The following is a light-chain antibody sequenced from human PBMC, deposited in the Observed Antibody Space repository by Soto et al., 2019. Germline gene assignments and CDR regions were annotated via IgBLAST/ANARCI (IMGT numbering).Light chain of an antibody. J-gene: IGKJ2*01. CDR3: QQYNNWPMYT. V-gene: IGKV3-15*01. Sequence: EIVMTQSPATLSVSPGERATLSCRASQSVSSNLAWYQQKPGQAPRLLIFGASTRTTGIPARFSGSGSGTEFTLTISSLQSEDFAVHYCQQYNNWPMYTFGQGTKREIK. CDR1: QSVSSN. CDR2: GAS.